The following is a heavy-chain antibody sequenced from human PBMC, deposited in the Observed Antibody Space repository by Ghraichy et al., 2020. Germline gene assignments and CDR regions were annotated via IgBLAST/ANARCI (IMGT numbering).Heavy chain of an antibody. CDR1: GGSISSSSYY. J-gene: IGHJ5*02. V-gene: IGHV4-39*01. CDR2: VYSSGST. Sequence: ETLSLTCTVSGGSISSSSYYWGWIRQPPGKGLEWIGSVYSSGSTYNNPSLESRVTISVDTSKNQFSLRLSSVTAADTAVYYCARRPYDRDVGSWFDPWGQGTLVTVSS. CDR3: ARRPYDRDVGSWFDP. D-gene: IGHD3-22*01.